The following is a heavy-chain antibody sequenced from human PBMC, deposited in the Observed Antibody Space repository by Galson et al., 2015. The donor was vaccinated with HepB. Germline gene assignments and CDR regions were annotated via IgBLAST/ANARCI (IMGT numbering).Heavy chain of an antibody. Sequence: QSGAEVKKPGESLKISCKGSGYSFTSYWIGWVRQMPGKGLEWMGIIYPGDSDTRYSPSFQGQVTISADKSISTAYLQWSSLKASDTAMYYCARLGDCSSTSCYTGWFDPWGQGTLVTVSS. D-gene: IGHD2-2*02. V-gene: IGHV5-51*03. CDR2: IYPGDSDT. CDR3: ARLGDCSSTSCYTGWFDP. CDR1: GYSFTSYW. J-gene: IGHJ5*02.